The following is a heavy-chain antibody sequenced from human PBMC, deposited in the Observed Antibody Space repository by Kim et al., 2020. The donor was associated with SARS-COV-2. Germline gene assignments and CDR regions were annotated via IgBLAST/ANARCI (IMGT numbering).Heavy chain of an antibody. D-gene: IGHD3-10*01. Sequence: SETLSLTCTVSGGSISSSSYYWGWIRQPPGKGLEWIGSIYYSGSTYYNPSLKSRVTISVDTSKNQFSLKLSSVTAADTAVYYCARHARGVGFGELGAFDIWGQGTMVTVSS. CDR3: ARHARGVGFGELGAFDI. CDR2: IYYSGST. J-gene: IGHJ3*02. V-gene: IGHV4-39*01. CDR1: GGSISSSSYY.